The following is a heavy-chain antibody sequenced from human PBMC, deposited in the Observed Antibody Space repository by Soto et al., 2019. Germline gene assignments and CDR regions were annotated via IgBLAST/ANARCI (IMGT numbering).Heavy chain of an antibody. CDR2: IYYTGST. V-gene: IGHV4-59*01. D-gene: IGHD4-4*01. Sequence: QVQLQESGPGLVKPSETLSLTCTVSGGSISSYYWSWIRQPPGKGLEWIGYIYYTGSTNYNPSLKSRVTISVDTSKNHFSLKLSSVTAADTAVYYCARDGYTLTPSYYYGMDVWGQGTTVTVSS. J-gene: IGHJ6*02. CDR1: GGSISSYY. CDR3: ARDGYTLTPSYYYGMDV.